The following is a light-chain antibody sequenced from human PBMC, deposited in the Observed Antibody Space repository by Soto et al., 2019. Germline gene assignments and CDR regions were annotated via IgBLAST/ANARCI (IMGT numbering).Light chain of an antibody. CDR2: GAS. Sequence: EIVLTQSPGALSLSPGERATLSCRASQTVGSNYLGWYQQKPGQAPRLLIYGASNRATGIPDRFSGSGSGTDFTVTISTLEPEDFAVYYCQEYGSSRTFGQGTKVEIK. V-gene: IGKV3-20*01. CDR1: QTVGSNY. CDR3: QEYGSSRT. J-gene: IGKJ1*01.